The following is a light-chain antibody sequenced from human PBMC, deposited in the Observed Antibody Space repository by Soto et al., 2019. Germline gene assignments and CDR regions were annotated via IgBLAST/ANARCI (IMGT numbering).Light chain of an antibody. CDR3: QQYDSYPWM. V-gene: IGKV1-5*03. CDR2: RAS. J-gene: IGKJ1*01. CDR1: QSISSW. Sequence: DIQMTQSPSTLSASVGDRVTITCRASQSISSWLAWYQQKPGKAPKLLIYRASSLEGGVPSRFSGSGSGTEFTLTISSLQPDDFASYYCQQYDSYPWMFGQGTKVEIK.